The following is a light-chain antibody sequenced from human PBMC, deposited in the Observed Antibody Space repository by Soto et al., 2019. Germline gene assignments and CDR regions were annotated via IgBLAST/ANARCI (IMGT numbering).Light chain of an antibody. CDR1: QGIRND. V-gene: IGKV1-5*03. Sequence: IQMTHSPSSLSASVGDRVTITCPASQGIRNDLGWYQQKPGKAPKLLIYKASTLKSGVPSRFSGSGSGTEFTLTISSLQPDDFATYYCQHYNSYSEAFGQGTKVDIK. CDR3: QHYNSYSEA. J-gene: IGKJ1*01. CDR2: KAS.